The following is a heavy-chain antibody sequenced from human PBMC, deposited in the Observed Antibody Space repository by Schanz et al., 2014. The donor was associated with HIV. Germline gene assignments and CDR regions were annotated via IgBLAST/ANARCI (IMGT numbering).Heavy chain of an antibody. CDR2: INPTNGKT. CDR3: AKGLQKFDWRSPFDY. CDR1: GYSFTGYS. V-gene: IGHV1-2*02. J-gene: IGHJ4*02. Sequence: QVQLVQSGAEVEKPGASAKVSCKASGYSFTGYSIHWVRQAPGQGLEWMGWINPTNGKTFYTQKFRGRVTMTRDTSVNTASMEVSRLMSDDTAVYFCAKGLQKFDWRSPFDYWGQGTLLTVSS. D-gene: IGHD3-9*01.